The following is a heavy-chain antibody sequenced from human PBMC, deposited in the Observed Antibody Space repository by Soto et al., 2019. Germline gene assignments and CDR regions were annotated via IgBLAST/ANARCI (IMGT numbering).Heavy chain of an antibody. Sequence: QEQLVQSGAEVKKPGSSVKVSCTASGGLFSSYPIRWVRQVPGQGLEWMGGIIPVFQTAYYTQRFQGRVTITADESTNTAYMELSSLRSEDTAIYYCARGGSGYTWFNEFWGQGTLVTFSS. J-gene: IGHJ4*02. CDR1: GGLFSSYP. CDR2: IIPVFQTA. D-gene: IGHD3-22*01. V-gene: IGHV1-69*01. CDR3: ARGGSGYTWFNEF.